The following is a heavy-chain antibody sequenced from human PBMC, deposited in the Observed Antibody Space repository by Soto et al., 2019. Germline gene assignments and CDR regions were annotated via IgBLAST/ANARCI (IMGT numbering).Heavy chain of an antibody. CDR3: ARSYSSSTTAGDY. CDR2: IIPIFGTA. V-gene: IGHV1-69*13. D-gene: IGHD6-6*01. Sequence: SVKVSCKASGGTFSSYAISWVRQAPGQGLEWMGGIIPIFGTANYAQKFQGRVTITADESTSTAYMELSSLRSEDTAVYYCARSYSSSTTAGDYWGQGTLVTVSS. CDR1: GGTFSSYA. J-gene: IGHJ4*02.